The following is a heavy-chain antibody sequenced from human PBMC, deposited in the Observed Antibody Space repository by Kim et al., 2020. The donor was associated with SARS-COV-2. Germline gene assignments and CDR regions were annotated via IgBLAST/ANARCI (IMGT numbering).Heavy chain of an antibody. Sequence: GGSLRLSCAASGFTFGDYAMHWVRQAPGKGLEWVSGISWNSASIVYAESVKGRFTISRDNTKNFLYVQMNSLRAEDTALYFCAKGLRTYTDYPREGSGALDIWGQGTVVTVSS. J-gene: IGHJ3*02. D-gene: IGHD3-16*01. CDR2: ISWNSASI. V-gene: IGHV3-9*01. CDR1: GFTFGDYA. CDR3: AKGLRTYTDYPREGSGALDI.